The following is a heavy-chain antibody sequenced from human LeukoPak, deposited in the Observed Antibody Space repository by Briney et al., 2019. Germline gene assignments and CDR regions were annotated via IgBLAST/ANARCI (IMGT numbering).Heavy chain of an antibody. J-gene: IGHJ4*02. CDR3: ARVTGYMVEDYFDY. CDR2: ISADNGKT. CDR1: GYTFTSYG. D-gene: IGHD5-12*01. Sequence: GASVKVSCKTSGYTFTSYGISWVRQAPGQGLEWMGWISADNGKTNYAQKLQGRVTMTTDTSTTTAYMELRSLRSDDTAVYYCARVTGYMVEDYFDYWGQGTLVTVSS. V-gene: IGHV1-18*01.